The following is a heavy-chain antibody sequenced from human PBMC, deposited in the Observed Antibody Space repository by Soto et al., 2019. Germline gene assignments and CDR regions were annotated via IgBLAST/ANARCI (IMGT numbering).Heavy chain of an antibody. CDR1: GFIFTRYS. D-gene: IGHD2-21*02. J-gene: IGHJ6*02. CDR3: ATKVRVTNYLYYGMDV. V-gene: IGHV3-30*03. CDR2: IAFDGSQE. Sequence: GGSLRLSCAASGFIFTRYSMHWVRQAPGKGLEWVAVIAFDGSQEFYGDSVRGRLTISRDNSKNTLFLQMKSLTPEDTAVYYCATKVRVTNYLYYGMDVWGQGTTVTVSS.